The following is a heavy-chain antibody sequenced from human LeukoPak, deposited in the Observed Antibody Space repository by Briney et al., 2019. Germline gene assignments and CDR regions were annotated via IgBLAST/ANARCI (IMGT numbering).Heavy chain of an antibody. CDR1: GFTFSSYG. Sequence: GGSLRPSCAASGFTFSSYGMHWVRQAPGKGLEWVAVISYDGSNKYYADSVKGRFTISRDNSKNTLYLQMNSLRAEDTAVYYCARVWSSSRLLDYWGQGTLVTVSS. J-gene: IGHJ4*02. CDR3: ARVWSSSRLLDY. V-gene: IGHV3-30*03. D-gene: IGHD6-13*01. CDR2: ISYDGSNK.